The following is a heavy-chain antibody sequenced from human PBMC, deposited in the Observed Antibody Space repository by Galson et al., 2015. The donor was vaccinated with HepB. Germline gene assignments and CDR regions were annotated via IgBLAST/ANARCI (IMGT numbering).Heavy chain of an antibody. V-gene: IGHV1-69*13. Sequence: SVKVSCKASGGTFSSYAISWVRQAPGQGLEWMGGIIPIFGTANYAQKFQGRVTITADESTSTAYMELSSLRSEDTAVYYCARNLPTVTTFHWFDPWGQGTLVTVSS. CDR3: ARNLPTVTTFHWFDP. CDR1: GGTFSSYA. D-gene: IGHD4-17*01. CDR2: IIPIFGTA. J-gene: IGHJ5*02.